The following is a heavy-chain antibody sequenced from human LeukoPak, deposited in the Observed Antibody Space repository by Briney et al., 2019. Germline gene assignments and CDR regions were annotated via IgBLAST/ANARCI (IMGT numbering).Heavy chain of an antibody. J-gene: IGHJ5*02. V-gene: IGHV4-34*01. D-gene: IGHD3-9*01. CDR2: IYYSGST. CDR3: AREDILTGYYLAGGFDP. CDR1: GGSFSGYY. Sequence: SETLSLTCAVYGGSFSGYYWSWIRQPPGKGLEWIGSIYYSGSTYYNPSLKSRVTISVDTSKNQFSLKLSSVTAADTAVYYCAREDILTGYYLAGGFDPWGQGTLVTVSS.